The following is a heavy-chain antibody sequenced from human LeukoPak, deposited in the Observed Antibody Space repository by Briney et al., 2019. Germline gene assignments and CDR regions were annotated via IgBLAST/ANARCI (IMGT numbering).Heavy chain of an antibody. Sequence: ASVKVSCKAFGYTFTSNYMHWVRQAPGQGLGWMGIINPSGGSTSYAQKFQGRVTMTSDMSTSTVYMELSSLRSEDTAVYYCAAVAGTGGEAFDIWGQGTMVTVSS. D-gene: IGHD6-19*01. CDR3: AAVAGTGGEAFDI. V-gene: IGHV1-46*01. CDR1: GYTFTSNY. J-gene: IGHJ3*02. CDR2: INPSGGST.